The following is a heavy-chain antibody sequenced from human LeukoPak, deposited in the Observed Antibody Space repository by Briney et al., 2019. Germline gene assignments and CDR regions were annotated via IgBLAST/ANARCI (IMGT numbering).Heavy chain of an antibody. CDR1: GVSTSSGGYS. CDR3: ARVYYDFWSGYIDAFDT. Sequence: SQTLSLTCAVSGVSTSSGGYSWSWIRQPPGKGLEWIGYIYHSGSTYYNPSLKSRVTISVDRSKNQFSLKLSSVTAADTAVYYCARVYYDFWSGYIDAFDTWGQGTMVTVSS. J-gene: IGHJ3*02. CDR2: IYHSGST. D-gene: IGHD3-3*01. V-gene: IGHV4-30-2*01.